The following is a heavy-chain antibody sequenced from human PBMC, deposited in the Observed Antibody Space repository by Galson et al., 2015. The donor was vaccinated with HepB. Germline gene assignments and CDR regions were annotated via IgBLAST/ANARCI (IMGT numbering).Heavy chain of an antibody. D-gene: IGHD6-19*01. CDR1: GYSFISHW. Sequence: QSGAEVKKPGESLRISCKGSGYSFISHWISWVRQMPGKGLEWMGRIDPSDSYTNYSPSFQGHVTISVDKSISTAYLQWSSLKASDTAMYYCTRFPHIAVTGTLVDYWGQGTLVTVSS. CDR3: TRFPHIAVTGTLVDY. V-gene: IGHV5-10-1*01. CDR2: IDPSDSYT. J-gene: IGHJ4*02.